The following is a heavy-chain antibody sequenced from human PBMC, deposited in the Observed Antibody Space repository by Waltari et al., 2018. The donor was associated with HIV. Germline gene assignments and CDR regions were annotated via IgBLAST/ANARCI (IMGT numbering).Heavy chain of an antibody. CDR3: ARTLGYGYSSGWSVFDY. J-gene: IGHJ4*02. D-gene: IGHD6-19*01. Sequence: QVQLVQSGAEVKKPGASVKVSCKASGYTFTGYYMHWVRQAPGQGLEWMGWINPNSGGTNYAQKFQGRVTMTRDTSISTAYMELSRLRSDDTAVYYCARTLGYGYSSGWSVFDYWGQGTLVTVSS. V-gene: IGHV1-2*02. CDR2: INPNSGGT. CDR1: GYTFTGYY.